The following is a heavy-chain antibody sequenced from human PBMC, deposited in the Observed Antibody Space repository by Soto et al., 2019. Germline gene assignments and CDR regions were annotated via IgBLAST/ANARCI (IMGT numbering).Heavy chain of an antibody. CDR2: LSAYNGDT. V-gene: IGHV1-18*01. J-gene: IGHJ3*01. D-gene: IGHD1-26*01. Sequence: TVRVSCKTSGYTFINYGITWVRQAPGQGLEWMGWLSAYNGDTSSSEKLQDRFTMTTDTSTNTVYMDLSSLTSDDTAVYYCARWSAIVGGAEALDVWGQGTMVIVSS. CDR3: ARWSAIVGGAEALDV. CDR1: GYTFINYG.